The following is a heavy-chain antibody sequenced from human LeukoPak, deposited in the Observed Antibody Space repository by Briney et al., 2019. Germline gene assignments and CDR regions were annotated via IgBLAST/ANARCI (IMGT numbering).Heavy chain of an antibody. CDR1: GGSFSGYD. D-gene: IGHD2-2*01. V-gene: IGHV4-34*01. CDR3: ASHAGYCSSTSCYGRIDAFDI. J-gene: IGHJ3*02. CDR2: INHSGST. Sequence: SETLSLTCAVYGGSFSGYDWSWIRQPPGKGLEWIGEINHSGSTNYNASLKSRLTISVDPSKHQFSLKLSSVTAADTAVYYCASHAGYCSSTSCYGRIDAFDIWGQGTMVTVSS.